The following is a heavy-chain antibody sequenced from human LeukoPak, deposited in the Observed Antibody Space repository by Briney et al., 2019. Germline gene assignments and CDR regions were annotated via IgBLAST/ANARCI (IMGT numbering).Heavy chain of an antibody. D-gene: IGHD1-7*01. V-gene: IGHV4-34*01. CDR2: INDSGRT. Sequence: PSETLSLTCAVYGGSFSNYYWSWIRQTPGKGMEWIGEINDSGRTNDNPSLMSRVTASVDASKNQFSLRLTSVTATDTAVYYCARRWNYGRNYYIDVWGKGAAVSVSS. CDR1: GGSFSNYY. CDR3: ARRWNYGRNYYIDV. J-gene: IGHJ6*03.